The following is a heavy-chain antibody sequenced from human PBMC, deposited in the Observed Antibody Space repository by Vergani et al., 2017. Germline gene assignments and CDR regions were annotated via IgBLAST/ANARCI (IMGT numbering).Heavy chain of an antibody. Sequence: QVQLVQSGAEVKKPGSSVKVSCKASGGTFSSYAISWVRQAPGQGLEWMGGIIPIFGTANYAQKFQGRVTITADESTSTAYMELSSLRSEDTAVYYCASHGDFFVFPNEAGYGMDVWGQGTTVTVSS. D-gene: IGHD4-17*01. CDR2: IIPIFGTA. CDR1: GGTFSSYA. J-gene: IGHJ6*02. V-gene: IGHV1-69*01. CDR3: ASHGDFFVFPNEAGYGMDV.